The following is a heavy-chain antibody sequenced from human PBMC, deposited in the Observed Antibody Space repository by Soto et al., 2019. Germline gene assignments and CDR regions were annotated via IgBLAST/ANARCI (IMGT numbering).Heavy chain of an antibody. CDR1: GGTFSSYA. CDR2: IIPIFGTA. Sequence: QVQLVQSGAEVKKPGSSVKVSCKASGGTFSSYAISWVRQAPGQGLEWMGGIIPIFGTANYAQKFQGRVTITADESTSTAYRERSSLRSEDTAVYYCARDPRPYSGRYSRSWFDPWGQGTLVTVSS. D-gene: IGHD1-26*01. V-gene: IGHV1-69*12. J-gene: IGHJ5*02. CDR3: ARDPRPYSGRYSRSWFDP.